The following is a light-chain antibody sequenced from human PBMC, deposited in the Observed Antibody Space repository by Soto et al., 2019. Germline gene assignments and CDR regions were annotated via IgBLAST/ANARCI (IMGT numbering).Light chain of an antibody. CDR1: QSVLYSSNNKNY. J-gene: IGKJ1*01. CDR2: WAS. V-gene: IGKV4-1*01. Sequence: DIVMTPSPDSLAVSLGERATINCKSSQSVLYSSNNKNYLAWYQQKPGQPPKLLIYWASTRESGVPDRFSGSGSGTDFTLTISSLQAEDVAVYYCQQYYSTHWTFGQGTKVDIK. CDR3: QQYYSTHWT.